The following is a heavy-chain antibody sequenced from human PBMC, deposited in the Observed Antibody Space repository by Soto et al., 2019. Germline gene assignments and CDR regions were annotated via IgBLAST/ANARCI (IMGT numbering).Heavy chain of an antibody. D-gene: IGHD2-15*01. CDR2: IGWNSGGI. V-gene: IGHV3-9*01. CDR1: GFTFDDYA. Sequence: EVQLVESGGGLVQPGRSLRLSCAASGFTFDDYAMHWVRQAPGKGLEWVSGIGWNSGGIGNADSVKGRFTISRDTAKNSLYRQMNSLRAEYTALYYCAKDRKPDIVVVVAVNWCQGTMVTVSS. CDR3: AKDRKPDIVVVVAVN. J-gene: IGHJ3*01.